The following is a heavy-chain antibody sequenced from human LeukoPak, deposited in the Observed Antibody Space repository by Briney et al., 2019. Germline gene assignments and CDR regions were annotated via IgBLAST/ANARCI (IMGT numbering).Heavy chain of an antibody. D-gene: IGHD2-2*01. J-gene: IGHJ4*02. Sequence: PGGSLRLSCAASGFTFSPYWMHWVRQAPGKGLEWVAVISHDGNNKYSADSVRGRFTISRDNSKNTLYLQMDSLRAEDTALYYCAKGDSGYCSSISCYLDYWGQGTLVTVSS. CDR3: AKGDSGYCSSISCYLDY. V-gene: IGHV3-30*18. CDR1: GFTFSPYW. CDR2: ISHDGNNK.